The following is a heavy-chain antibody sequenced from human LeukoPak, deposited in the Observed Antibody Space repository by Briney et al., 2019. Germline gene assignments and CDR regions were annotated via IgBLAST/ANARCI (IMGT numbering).Heavy chain of an antibody. CDR3: ARDKRVVVAATPYYYYGMDV. J-gene: IGHJ6*02. CDR1: GGSISSYY. Sequence: SETLSLTCAVSGGSISSYYWSWIRQPPGKGLEWIGYIYYSGSTNYNPSLKSRVTISVDTSKNQFSLKLSSVTAADTAVYYCARDKRVVVAATPYYYYGMDVWGQGTTVTVSS. CDR2: IYYSGST. D-gene: IGHD2-15*01. V-gene: IGHV4-59*01.